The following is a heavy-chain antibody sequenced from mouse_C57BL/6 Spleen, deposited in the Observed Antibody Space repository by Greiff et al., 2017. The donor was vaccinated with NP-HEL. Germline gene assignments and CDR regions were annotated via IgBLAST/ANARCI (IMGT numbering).Heavy chain of an antibody. D-gene: IGHD2-12*01. V-gene: IGHV1-26*01. J-gene: IGHJ2*01. CDR1: GYTFTDYY. CDR2: INPNNGGT. Sequence: VQLQQSGPELVKPGASVKISCKASGYTFTDYYMNWVKQSHGKSLEWIGDINPNNGGTSYNQKFKGKATLTVDKSSSTAYMELRSLTSEDSAVYYCARGGWNSAFDYWGQGTTLTVSS. CDR3: ARGGWNSAFDY.